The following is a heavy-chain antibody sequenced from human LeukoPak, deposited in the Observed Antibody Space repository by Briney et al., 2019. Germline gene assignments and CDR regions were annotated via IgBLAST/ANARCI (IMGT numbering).Heavy chain of an antibody. CDR1: GFIFHTYA. D-gene: IGHD4-11*01. V-gene: IGHV3-23*01. CDR3: AKDRGYSTYETFDY. CDR2: ITASGNYT. Sequence: PGGSLRLSCAASGFIFHTYAMSWVRQPPGKGLEWVSTITASGNYTAYADSVKGRFTISRDSSKNTLYLQMNSLRAEDTAVYYCAKDRGYSTYETFDYWGQGTLVTVSS. J-gene: IGHJ4*02.